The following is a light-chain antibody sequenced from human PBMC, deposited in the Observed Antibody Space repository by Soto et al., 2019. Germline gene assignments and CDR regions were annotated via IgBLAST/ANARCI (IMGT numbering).Light chain of an antibody. CDR3: QQYGSSPRT. CDR2: GAS. Sequence: IVMTQSPATLSLSPGERATLSCRASQSVSSNLAWYQQKPGQAPRLLIFGASTRAAGFPDRFSGSGSGTDFTLTISRLEPEDFAVYYCQQYGSSPRTFGQGTKVDTK. J-gene: IGKJ1*01. CDR1: QSVSSN. V-gene: IGKV3-20*01.